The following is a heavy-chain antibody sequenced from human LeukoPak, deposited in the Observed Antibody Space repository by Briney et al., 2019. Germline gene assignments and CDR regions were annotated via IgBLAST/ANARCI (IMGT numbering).Heavy chain of an antibody. D-gene: IGHD3-10*01. CDR3: ARGASGESQDY. V-gene: IGHV4-30-4*01. J-gene: IGHJ4*02. Sequence: SQTLSLTCTVSGGSLSSGDYYWSWIRQPPGKGLEWIGYIYYSGSTYYNPSLKSRVTISVDTSKNQFSQKLSSVTAADTAVYYCARGASGESQDYWGQGTLVTVSS. CDR2: IYYSGST. CDR1: GGSLSSGDYY.